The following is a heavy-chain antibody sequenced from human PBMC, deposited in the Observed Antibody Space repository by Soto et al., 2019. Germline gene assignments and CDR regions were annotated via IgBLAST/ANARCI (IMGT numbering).Heavy chain of an antibody. J-gene: IGHJ4*02. CDR1: GGTFSNHI. D-gene: IGHD5-12*01. Sequence: QVQLVQSGAEVKKPGSSVKVSCKASGGTFSNHIITWVRQAPGQGLEWMGRIIPMLDLTNHAQKFEGRVTITADKSATTAYMKVNRMRSEETAVYYCVKYSHIGSVFSGHDDIDSWGQGTMVTVSA. CDR3: VKYSHIGSVFSGHDDIDS. CDR2: IIPMLDLT. V-gene: IGHV1-69*02.